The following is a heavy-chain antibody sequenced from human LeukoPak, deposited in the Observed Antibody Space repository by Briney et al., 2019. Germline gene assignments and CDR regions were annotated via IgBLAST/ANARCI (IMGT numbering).Heavy chain of an antibody. D-gene: IGHD2-15*01. CDR2: IKKTGSET. CDR1: GFTFSHFW. CDR3: VREDGYCSGGNCYSYFDS. Sequence: GGSLRLSCAASGFTFSHFWMSWVRQAPGKGLEWVAYIKKTGSETYYVDSVKGRFTITRDNTRNSLFLQMYSLRAEDTAVYFCVREDGYCSGGNCYSYFDSWGQGTLVTVSS. V-gene: IGHV3-7*01. J-gene: IGHJ4*02.